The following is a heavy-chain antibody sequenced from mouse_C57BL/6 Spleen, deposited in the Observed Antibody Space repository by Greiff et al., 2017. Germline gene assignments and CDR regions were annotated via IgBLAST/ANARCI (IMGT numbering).Heavy chain of an antibody. J-gene: IGHJ2*01. CDR3: ARRRYDYYFDY. CDR2: ISSGSSTI. CDR1: GFTFSDYG. D-gene: IGHD2-4*01. V-gene: IGHV5-17*01. Sequence: EVHLVESGGGLVKPGGSLKLSCAASGFTFSDYGMHWVRQAPEKGLEWVAYISSGSSTIYYADTVKGRFTISSDNAKNTLFLQMTSLRSEDTAMYYCARRRYDYYFDYWGQGTTLTVSS.